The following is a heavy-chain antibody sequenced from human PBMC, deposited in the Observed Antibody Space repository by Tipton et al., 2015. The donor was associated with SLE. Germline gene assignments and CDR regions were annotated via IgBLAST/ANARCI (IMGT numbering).Heavy chain of an antibody. CDR3: ARSSPRGVLEWGWFDP. CDR2: INPSGGST. D-gene: IGHD2-8*01. V-gene: IGHV1-46*01. J-gene: IGHJ5*02. Sequence: QVQLVQSGAEVKKPGASVKVSCKASGYTFTSYYMHWVRQAPGQGLEWMGIINPSGGSTSYAQKFQGRVTMTRDTSTSTVYMELSSLRSEDTAVYYCARSSPRGVLEWGWFDPWGQGTLVTVSS. CDR1: GYTFTSYY.